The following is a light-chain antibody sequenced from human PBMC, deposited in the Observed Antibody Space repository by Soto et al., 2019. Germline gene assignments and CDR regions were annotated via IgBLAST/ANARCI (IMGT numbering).Light chain of an antibody. CDR1: QSISSS. V-gene: IGKV3-11*01. Sequence: EIVLTQSPATLSLSPGERATHSCRASQSISSSLAWYQQKPGQAPRLLIYDASSRATGFPARFSGSGSGTDFTLTIGSLEPEDFAVYYCQQRSEWPRTFGQGTKVDIK. J-gene: IGKJ1*01. CDR3: QQRSEWPRT. CDR2: DAS.